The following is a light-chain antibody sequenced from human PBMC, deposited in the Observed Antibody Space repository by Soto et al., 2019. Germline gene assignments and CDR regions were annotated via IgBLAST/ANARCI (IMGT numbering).Light chain of an antibody. Sequence: EIVLTHSPDTLSLSPGGRATLSCRASQSINNYLAWYQQKPGQAPRLIIYGASTRATGIPARFSGSWSGTECTLTISSLQSEDVAVYYCQQYNNWPRTFGQGTKVDI. J-gene: IGKJ1*01. V-gene: IGKV3-15*01. CDR3: QQYNNWPRT. CDR1: QSINNY. CDR2: GAS.